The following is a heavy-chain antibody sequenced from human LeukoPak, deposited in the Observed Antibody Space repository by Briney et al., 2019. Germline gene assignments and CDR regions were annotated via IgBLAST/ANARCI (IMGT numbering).Heavy chain of an antibody. CDR3: ATAAAGYYYYYYYMDV. CDR2: ISGSGGST. D-gene: IGHD6-13*01. CDR1: GFTFSSYA. J-gene: IGHJ6*03. Sequence: PGGSLRLSCAASGFTFSSYAMSWVRQAPGKGLEWVSAISGSGGSTYYADSVKGRFTISRDNSKNTLYLQMNSLRAEDTAVYYCATAAAGYYYYYYYMDVWGKGTTVTVSS. V-gene: IGHV3-23*01.